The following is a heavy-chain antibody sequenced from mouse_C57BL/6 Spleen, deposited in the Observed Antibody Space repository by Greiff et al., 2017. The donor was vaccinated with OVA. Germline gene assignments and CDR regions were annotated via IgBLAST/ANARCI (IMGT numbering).Heavy chain of an antibody. CDR3: ARQYYGSHWYFDV. CDR1: GFTFSDYY. J-gene: IGHJ1*03. CDR2: ISNGGGST. Sequence: DVKLVESGGGLVQPGGSLKLSCAASGFTFSDYYMYWVRQTPEKRLEWVAYISNGGGSTYYPDTVKGRFTISRDNAKNTLYLQMSRLKSEDTAMYYCARQYYGSHWYFDVWGTGTTVTVSS. D-gene: IGHD1-1*01. V-gene: IGHV5-12*01.